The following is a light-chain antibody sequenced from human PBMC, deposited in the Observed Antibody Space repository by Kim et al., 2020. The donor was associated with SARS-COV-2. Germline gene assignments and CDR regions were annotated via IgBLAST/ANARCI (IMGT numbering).Light chain of an antibody. CDR3: HSRDSSANHLLA. J-gene: IGLJ2*01. CDR1: SLRRYS. V-gene: IGLV3-19*01. CDR2: GKN. Sequence: SSELTQDPAVSVALGQTVRITCQGDSLRRYSASWYQQKPGQAPVFVIHGKNIRPSGIPDRFSGSSSGNTASLTITGAQAEDEADYYCHSRDSSANHLLAFGEGTQLTVL.